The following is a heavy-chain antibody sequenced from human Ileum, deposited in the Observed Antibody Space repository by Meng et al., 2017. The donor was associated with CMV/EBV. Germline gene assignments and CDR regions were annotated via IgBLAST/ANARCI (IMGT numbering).Heavy chain of an antibody. CDR1: GDSIFGYY. D-gene: IGHD2-15*01. CDR2: IYTSGST. CDR3: VRQVVAASFDY. J-gene: IGHJ4*02. V-gene: IGHV4-4*07. Sequence: VRLQESGPGLVTPSATLSLTCTVSGDSIFGYYWSWIRQPAGKRLEWIGRIYTSGSTNYNPSLKSRVTVSVDTSKNQFSLNLRSVTATDSAVYYCVRQVVAASFDYWGQGALVTVSS.